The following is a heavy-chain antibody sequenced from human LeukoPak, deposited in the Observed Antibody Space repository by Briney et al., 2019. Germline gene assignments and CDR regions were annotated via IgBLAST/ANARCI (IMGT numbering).Heavy chain of an antibody. CDR3: ARCWVQRVATYEYYFDY. D-gene: IGHD5-12*01. V-gene: IGHV4-4*07. CDR2: IYTSGST. Sequence: SETLSLTCTVSGGSISSYYWSWIRQPAGKGLEWIGRIYTSGSTDYNPSLKSRVTMSVDTSKNQFSLKLSSVTAADTAVYYCARCWVQRVATYEYYFDYWGQGTLVTVSS. J-gene: IGHJ4*02. CDR1: GGSISSYY.